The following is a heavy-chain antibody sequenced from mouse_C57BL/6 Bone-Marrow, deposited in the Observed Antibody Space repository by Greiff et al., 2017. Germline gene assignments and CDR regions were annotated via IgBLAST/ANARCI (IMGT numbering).Heavy chain of an antibody. CDR1: GYTFTSYW. J-gene: IGHJ3*01. CDR2: IDPSDSYT. D-gene: IGHD2-2*01. V-gene: IGHV1-69*01. Sequence: QVQLQQPGAELVMPGASVKLSCKASGYTFTSYWMHWVKQRPGQGLEWIGEIDPSDSYTNYNQKFKGKSTLTADKSSSTAYMQLSSLTSEDSAVYYVARDGYGGAWFAYWGQGTLVTVSA. CDR3: ARDGYGGAWFAY.